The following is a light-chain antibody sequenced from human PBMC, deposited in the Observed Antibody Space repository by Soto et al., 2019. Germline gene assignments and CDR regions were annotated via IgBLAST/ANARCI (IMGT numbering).Light chain of an antibody. Sequence: DIPMTQSPSSLSASVGDRVTITCRASESIANYLTWYQQKPGKAPNLLIYAASTLQTGVPSRFSGSGSGTDFTLTISSLQTEDFATYFCQQSYISPYTFGQGTKLDI. J-gene: IGKJ2*01. CDR3: QQSYISPYT. V-gene: IGKV1-39*01. CDR1: ESIANY. CDR2: AAS.